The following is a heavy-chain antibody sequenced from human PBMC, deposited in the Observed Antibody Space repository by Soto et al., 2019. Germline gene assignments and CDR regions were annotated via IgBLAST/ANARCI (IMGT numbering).Heavy chain of an antibody. D-gene: IGHD3-22*01. CDR1: GGTFSSYA. CDR3: ARGGFYYDSSGYPTPFDY. Sequence: SVKVSCKASGGTFSSYAISWVRQAPGEGLEWMGGIIPIFGTANYAQKFQGRVTITADESTSTAYMELSSLRSEDTAVYYCARGGFYYDSSGYPTPFDYWGQGTLVTVSS. CDR2: IIPIFGTA. V-gene: IGHV1-69*13. J-gene: IGHJ4*02.